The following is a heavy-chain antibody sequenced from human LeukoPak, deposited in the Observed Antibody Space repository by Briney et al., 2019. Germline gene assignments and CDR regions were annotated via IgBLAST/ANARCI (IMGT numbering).Heavy chain of an antibody. Sequence: SVKVSCKASGGTFSSYAISWVRQAPGQGLEWMGRIIPILGIANYAQKFQGRVTITADKSTSTAYMELSSLRSEDTAVYYCARDGTSESGAFDIWGQGTMVTVSS. V-gene: IGHV1-69*04. CDR3: ARDGTSESGAFDI. CDR2: IIPILGIA. D-gene: IGHD1-26*01. CDR1: GGTFSSYA. J-gene: IGHJ3*02.